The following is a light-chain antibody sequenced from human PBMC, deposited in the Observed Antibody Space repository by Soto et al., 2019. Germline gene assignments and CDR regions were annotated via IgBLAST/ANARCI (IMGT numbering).Light chain of an antibody. Sequence: DIQMTQSPASLSASIGDRVTITCRASQGISNYLAWYQQKPGKVPKLLIYAASTLQSGVPSRFSGSGSGTDFTLPISSLQPDDVATYYCQKYPSALWTFGQATKVEIK. CDR1: QGISNY. V-gene: IGKV1-27*01. CDR3: QKYPSALWT. CDR2: AAS. J-gene: IGKJ1*01.